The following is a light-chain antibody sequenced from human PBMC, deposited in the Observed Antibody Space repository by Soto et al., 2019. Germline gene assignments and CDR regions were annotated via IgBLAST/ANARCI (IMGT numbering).Light chain of an antibody. CDR3: MQALQTPFT. Sequence: DIVMTQSPLSLPVTPGEPASISCRSSQSLLHSSGYYYLDWYLQKPWQSPQLLIYLGSNRASGVPDRFSGSGSGTDFTLKISRVEGEDVGVYYCMQALQTPFTFGPGTKVDIK. CDR2: LGS. CDR1: QSLLHSSGYYY. J-gene: IGKJ3*01. V-gene: IGKV2-28*01.